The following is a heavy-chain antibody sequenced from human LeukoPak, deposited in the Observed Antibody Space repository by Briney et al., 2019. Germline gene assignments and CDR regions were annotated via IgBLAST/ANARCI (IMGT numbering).Heavy chain of an antibody. CDR3: AKSDCSSTSCSYYYYYGMDV. CDR1: GFTFSSYA. Sequence: AGGSLRRSCAASGFTFSSYAMSGVRQAPGKELEWVSAISDSGGSTYYADSVKGRFTISRDNSKNTLYLQMNSLRAEDTAVYYCAKSDCSSTSCSYYYYYGMDVWGKGTTVTVSS. J-gene: IGHJ6*04. D-gene: IGHD2-2*01. CDR2: ISDSGGST. V-gene: IGHV3-23*01.